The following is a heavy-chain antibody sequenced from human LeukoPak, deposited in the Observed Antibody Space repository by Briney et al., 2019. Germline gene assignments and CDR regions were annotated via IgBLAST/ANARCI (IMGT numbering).Heavy chain of an antibody. CDR1: GYTLTGYY. V-gene: IGHV1-2*02. CDR3: ARNHLIGVVVTDY. D-gene: IGHD2-21*02. Sequence: GASVKVSCKASGYTLTGYYMHWVRQAPGQGLEWMGWINPNSGGTNYAQKFQGRVTMTRDTSISTAYMELSRLRSDDTAVYYCARNHLIGVVVTDYWGQGTLVTVSS. J-gene: IGHJ4*02. CDR2: INPNSGGT.